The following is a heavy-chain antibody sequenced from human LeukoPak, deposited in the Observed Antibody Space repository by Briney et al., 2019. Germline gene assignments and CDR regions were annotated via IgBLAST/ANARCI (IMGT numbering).Heavy chain of an antibody. CDR3: ARGGYYDSSGYYYVPDFDY. CDR2: IYSGGDT. D-gene: IGHD3-22*01. V-gene: IGHV3-66*01. Sequence: GGSLRLSCAASGFTVSSNYMTWVRQAPGKGLEWVSVIYSGGDTYYADSVKGRFTISRDNSKNTVSLQMSSLRAEDTAVYYCARGGYYDSSGYYYVPDFDYWGQGTLVTVSS. J-gene: IGHJ4*02. CDR1: GFTVSSNY.